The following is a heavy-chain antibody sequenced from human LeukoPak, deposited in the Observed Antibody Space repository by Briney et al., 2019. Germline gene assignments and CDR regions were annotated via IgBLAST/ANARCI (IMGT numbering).Heavy chain of an antibody. CDR2: ISAYNGNT. CDR3: ARGCSGGSCYSFIDYYYYMDV. D-gene: IGHD2-15*01. CDR1: GYTFTSYG. V-gene: IGHV1-18*01. Sequence: ASVKVSCKASGYTFTSYGISWVRQAPGQGLEWMGWISAYNGNTNYAQKLQGRVTMTTDTSTSTAYMELRSLRSDDTAVYYCARGCSGGSCYSFIDYYYYMDVWGKGTTVTVSS. J-gene: IGHJ6*03.